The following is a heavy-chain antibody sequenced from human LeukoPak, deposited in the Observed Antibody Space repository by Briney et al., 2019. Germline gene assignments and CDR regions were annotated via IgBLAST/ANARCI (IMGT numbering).Heavy chain of an antibody. D-gene: IGHD3-10*01. Sequence: GESLKISCKGSGYSFSTYWIGWVRQMPGKGLEWMGLIYPGDSETRYSPPFQDQVTISADKSISTAFLQWNSLKASDTAVYYCARHSPDGSGALFDIWGQGTMLTVSP. V-gene: IGHV5-51*01. CDR2: IYPGDSET. CDR1: GYSFSTYW. CDR3: ARHSPDGSGALFDI. J-gene: IGHJ3*02.